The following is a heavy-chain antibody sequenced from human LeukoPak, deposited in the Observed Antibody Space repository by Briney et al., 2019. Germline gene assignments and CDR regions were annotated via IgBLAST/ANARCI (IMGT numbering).Heavy chain of an antibody. V-gene: IGHV1-2*02. Sequence: ASVKFSCKASGYTFSGHYMHWVRQAPGQGLEWMGWINPKSGGTNSAQKFQGRVTMTRDTSISTAYMELSRLRSDDTAVYYCARDTADDRGRVPATNGWGQGTLVTVSS. CDR1: GYTFSGHY. CDR3: ARDTADDRGRVPATNG. J-gene: IGHJ4*02. CDR2: INPKSGGT. D-gene: IGHD3-10*02.